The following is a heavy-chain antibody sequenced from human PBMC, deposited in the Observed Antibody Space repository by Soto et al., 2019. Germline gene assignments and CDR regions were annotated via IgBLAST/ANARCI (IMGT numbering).Heavy chain of an antibody. Sequence: EVQLVESGGGLVQPGGSLRLSCTSSTFSFSSFWMSWVRQAPGQGLEWVAYINEDGSETHSVDSMKGRFTISRDNAKNSWFLQMNSLRAEDTATYCCVRGHHGLEVWGQGTTVTVSS. CDR2: INEDGSET. CDR1: TFSFSSFW. V-gene: IGHV3-7*04. CDR3: VRGHHGLEV. J-gene: IGHJ6*02.